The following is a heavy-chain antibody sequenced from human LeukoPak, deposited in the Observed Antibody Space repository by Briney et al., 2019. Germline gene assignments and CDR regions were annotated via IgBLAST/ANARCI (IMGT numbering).Heavy chain of an antibody. D-gene: IGHD3-16*02. Sequence: GGSLRLSCAASGFTFSSYGMHWVRQAPGKGLEWVAVISYDGSNKYYADSVKGRFTISRDNSKNTLYLQMNSLRAEDTAVYYCAKGYSLVDHWGPGTLVTVSS. CDR3: AKGYSLVDH. V-gene: IGHV3-30*18. J-gene: IGHJ4*02. CDR1: GFTFSSYG. CDR2: ISYDGSNK.